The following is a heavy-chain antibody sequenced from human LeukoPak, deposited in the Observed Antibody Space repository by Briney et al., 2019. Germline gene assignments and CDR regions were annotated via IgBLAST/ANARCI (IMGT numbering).Heavy chain of an antibody. CDR3: ARDHLRVPWFDP. Sequence: GGSLRLSCAASGFTFSSYSMNWVRQAPGKGLEWVAVISYDGSNKYYADSVKGRFTISRDNSKNTLYLQMNSLRAEDTAVYYCARDHLRVPWFDPWGQGTLVTVSS. J-gene: IGHJ5*02. V-gene: IGHV3-30*03. D-gene: IGHD2-2*01. CDR2: ISYDGSNK. CDR1: GFTFSSYS.